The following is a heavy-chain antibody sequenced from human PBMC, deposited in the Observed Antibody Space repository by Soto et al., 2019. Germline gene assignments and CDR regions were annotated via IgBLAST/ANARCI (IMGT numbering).Heavy chain of an antibody. J-gene: IGHJ5*02. CDR1: GGSISSGDYY. Sequence: SETLSLTCAVSGGSISSGDYYWSWIRQHPGKGLEWIGYIYYSGGTYYNPSLKSRVTISVDTSKNQFSLELSSVTAADTAVYYCASIYDSSGYYYGNNWFDPWGQGTLVTVS. D-gene: IGHD3-22*01. V-gene: IGHV4-31*11. CDR2: IYYSGGT. CDR3: ASIYDSSGYYYGNNWFDP.